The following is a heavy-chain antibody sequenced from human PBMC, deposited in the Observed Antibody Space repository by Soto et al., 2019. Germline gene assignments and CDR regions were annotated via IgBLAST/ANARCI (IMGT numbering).Heavy chain of an antibody. J-gene: IGHJ6*02. CDR2: ISAYNGNT. V-gene: IGHV1-18*01. D-gene: IGHD1-26*01. CDR3: ARDPPSIVGATPARRYYYYGMDV. CDR1: GYTFTSYG. Sequence: QVQLVQSGAEVKKPGASVKVSCKASGYTFTSYGISWVRQAPGQGLEWMGWISAYNGNTNYAKKLQGRVTMTTVTSTRTAYMELRSLRSDDTAVYYCARDPPSIVGATPARRYYYYGMDVWGQGTTVTVSS.